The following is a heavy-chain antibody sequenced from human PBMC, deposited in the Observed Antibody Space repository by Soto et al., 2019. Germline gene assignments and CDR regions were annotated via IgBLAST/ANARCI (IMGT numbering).Heavy chain of an antibody. CDR2: IGGSGGIT. CDR1: GLTFRSYA. V-gene: IGHV3-23*01. D-gene: IGHD3-10*01. CDR3: AKDYGSGSRLFDC. Sequence: GSLRLSCAASGLTFRSYAMSWVRQAPGKGLEWVSAIGGSGGITYYADSVKGRFTISRDNSKNTLYLQMNSLRAEDTAVYYCAKDYGSGSRLFDCWGQGTLVTVSS. J-gene: IGHJ4*02.